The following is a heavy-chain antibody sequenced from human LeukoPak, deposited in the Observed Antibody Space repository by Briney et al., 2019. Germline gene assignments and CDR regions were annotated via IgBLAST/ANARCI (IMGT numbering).Heavy chain of an antibody. CDR1: GGSVSSSSNY. V-gene: IGHV4-39*01. CDR3: ARGRPAAGQNFFDY. J-gene: IGHJ4*02. CDR2: IYYSGRT. D-gene: IGHD6-13*01. Sequence: SSETLSLNCAFSGGSVSSSSNYWDWLRQPPGQGLEWVASIYYSGRTYYYPSLKSRVTLSVDTIKNQFCVKLSCVSAAATAVYYCARGRPAAGQNFFDYWGQGTLVTVSS.